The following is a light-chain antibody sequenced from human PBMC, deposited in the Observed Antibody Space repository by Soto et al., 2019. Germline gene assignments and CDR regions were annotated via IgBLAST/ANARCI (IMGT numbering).Light chain of an antibody. V-gene: IGKV3-15*01. CDR1: QSISSE. CDR3: QDYHNRPHN. CDR2: GSS. Sequence: EIVMTQSPATLSVSPGERATLSCMASQSISSELAWYQQKPGQPPRLLIYGSSTRAPGVPARFTGGGSGSDFTRTISWLPSEDFAVYDWQDYHNRPHNFGQGTMLDI. J-gene: IGKJ2*01.